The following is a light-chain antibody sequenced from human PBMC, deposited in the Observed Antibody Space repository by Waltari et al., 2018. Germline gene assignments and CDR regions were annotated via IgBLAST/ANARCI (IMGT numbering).Light chain of an antibody. CDR3: SSYTTSSAPGV. CDR2: EVS. J-gene: IGLJ1*01. V-gene: IGLV2-14*01. Sequence: QSALTQPASVSGSPGQSNPIPCSGTDRDVGAYYFVSWYQQHPGKAPHLIIYEVSNRPSGISNRFSASKSGNTASLTISGLQAEDEADYYCSSYTTSSAPGVFGTGTRVTVL. CDR1: DRDVGAYYF.